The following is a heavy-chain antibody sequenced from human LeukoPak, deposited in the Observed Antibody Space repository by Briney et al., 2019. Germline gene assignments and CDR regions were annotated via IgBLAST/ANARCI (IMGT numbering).Heavy chain of an antibody. Sequence: GGSLRLSCAASGFTFSSYSMNWVRQAPGKGLEWVSSISSSSSYIYYADSVKGRFTISRDNAKNSLYLQVNSLRAEDTAVYYCASSGYGGGSFDYWGEGTLVTVSS. CDR2: ISSSSSYI. CDR1: GFTFSSYS. V-gene: IGHV3-21*01. CDR3: ASSGYGGGSFDY. J-gene: IGHJ4*02. D-gene: IGHD4-23*01.